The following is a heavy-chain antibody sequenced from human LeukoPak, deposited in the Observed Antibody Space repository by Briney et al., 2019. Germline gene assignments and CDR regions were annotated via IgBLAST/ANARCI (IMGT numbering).Heavy chain of an antibody. D-gene: IGHD6-13*01. CDR2: IRYDGSNK. V-gene: IGHV3-30*02. CDR1: GITFSSYG. CDR3: AKDMDSTSRGYSSSWFSPHFDY. Sequence: PRGSLRLSCAASGITFSSYGMHWVRQAPGKGLEWVAFIRYDGSNKYYADSVKGRFTISRDNSKNTLYLQMNSLRAEDTAVYYCAKDMDSTSRGYSSSWFSPHFDYWGQGTLVTVSS. J-gene: IGHJ4*02.